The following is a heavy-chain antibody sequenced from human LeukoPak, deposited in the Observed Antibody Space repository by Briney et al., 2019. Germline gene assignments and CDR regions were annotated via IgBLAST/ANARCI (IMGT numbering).Heavy chain of an antibody. CDR3: ARGVRYYDSSGYRDYYYYMDV. V-gene: IGHV4-34*01. D-gene: IGHD3-22*01. Sequence: SETLSLTCAVYGGSFSGYYWSWIRQPPGKGLEWIGEINHSGSPNYNPSRKSRITISVDTSKTQFSLKLSSVTAADTAVYYCARGVRYYDSSGYRDYYYYMDVWGKGTTVTVSS. CDR2: INHSGSP. CDR1: GGSFSGYY. J-gene: IGHJ6*03.